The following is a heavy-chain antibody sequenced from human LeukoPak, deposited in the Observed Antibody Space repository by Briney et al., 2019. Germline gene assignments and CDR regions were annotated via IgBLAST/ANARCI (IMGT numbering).Heavy chain of an antibody. CDR3: ARDHYIRGGNGNWFDP. V-gene: IGHV4-59*01. D-gene: IGHD3-16*01. CDR2: IYYSGST. Sequence: PSETLSLTCTVSGGSISSYYWSWIRQPPGKGLEWIGYIYYSGSTNYIPSLKSRVTISVDTSKNQFSLKLSPVTAADTAVYYCARDHYIRGGNGNWFDPWGQGTLVTVSS. J-gene: IGHJ5*02. CDR1: GGSISSYY.